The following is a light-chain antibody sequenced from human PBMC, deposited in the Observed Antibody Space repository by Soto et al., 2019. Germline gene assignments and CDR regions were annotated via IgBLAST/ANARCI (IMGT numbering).Light chain of an antibody. J-gene: IGLJ1*01. CDR2: EVS. Sequence: QSALTQPASVSGPPGQSITISCTGTSSDVGGYNYVSWYQHHPGKAPKLMIYEVSNRPSGVSNRFSGSKSGNTASLTISGLQAEDEADYYCSSYTGSSSPYVFGTGTKVTVL. CDR1: SSDVGGYNY. CDR3: SSYTGSSSPYV. V-gene: IGLV2-14*01.